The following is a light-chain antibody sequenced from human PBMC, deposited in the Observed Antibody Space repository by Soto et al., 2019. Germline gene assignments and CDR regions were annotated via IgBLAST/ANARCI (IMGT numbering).Light chain of an antibody. Sequence: EIVLTQSPATLSLSPVEIATLSFSSSQSVSSYLAWYQQKPGQAPRLLIYDASNRATGIPARFSGSGSGTDFTLTIRSLEPEDFAVYYCQQRSNWPPITCGQGTRLEI. V-gene: IGKV3-11*01. CDR1: QSVSSY. CDR2: DAS. J-gene: IGKJ5*01. CDR3: QQRSNWPPIT.